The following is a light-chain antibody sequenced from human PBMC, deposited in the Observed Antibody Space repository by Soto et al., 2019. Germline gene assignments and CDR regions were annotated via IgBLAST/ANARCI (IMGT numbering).Light chain of an antibody. CDR3: QQRSSWPT. J-gene: IGKJ1*01. V-gene: IGKV3-11*01. CDR2: DSS. Sequence: EIVLTQSPATLSLSPGERATLSCRASQSISSFLAWYQQRPGQAPRLLLYDSSNRATGIPARFSGSGSGTDFTLTISSLEPEDFAVYYCQQRSSWPTFGQGTKVEIK. CDR1: QSISSF.